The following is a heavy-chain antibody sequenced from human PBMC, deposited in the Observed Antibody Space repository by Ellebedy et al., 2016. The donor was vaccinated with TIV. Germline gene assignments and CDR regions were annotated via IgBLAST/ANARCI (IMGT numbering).Heavy chain of an antibody. CDR3: ARVVSSGWPYYYYYGMDV. CDR2: INHSGST. Sequence: GSLRLSXAVYGGSFSGYYWSWIRQPPGKGLEWIGEINHSGSTNYNPSLKSRVTMSLDTSENQFSLKLSSVTAADTAVYYCARVVSSGWPYYYYYGMDVWGQGTTVTVSS. V-gene: IGHV4-34*01. J-gene: IGHJ6*02. D-gene: IGHD6-19*01. CDR1: GGSFSGYY.